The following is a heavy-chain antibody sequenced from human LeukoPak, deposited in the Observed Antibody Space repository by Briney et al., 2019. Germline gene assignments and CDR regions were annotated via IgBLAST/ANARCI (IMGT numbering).Heavy chain of an antibody. D-gene: IGHD3-16*01. J-gene: IGHJ4*02. V-gene: IGHV4-4*07. Sequence: SETLSLTCTVSGGSISTYYWAWIRQPAGKGLEWIGRIYTSGSTNYNPSLKSRVTMSVDTSKNQFSLKLSSVTAADTAVYYCARENLGEFPLDFWGQGTLVTVSS. CDR2: IYTSGST. CDR3: ARENLGEFPLDF. CDR1: GGSISTYY.